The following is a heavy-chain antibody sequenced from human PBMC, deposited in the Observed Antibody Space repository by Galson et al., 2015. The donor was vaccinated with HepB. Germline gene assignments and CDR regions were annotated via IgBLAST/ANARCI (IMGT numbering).Heavy chain of an antibody. CDR3: ARDHRYYDSSGYLGWFDP. J-gene: IGHJ5*02. D-gene: IGHD3-22*01. Sequence: SVKVSCKASGYTFTSYGISWVRQAPGQGLEWMGWISAYNGNTNYAQKLQGRVTMTTDTSTSTAYMELRSLRSDDTAVYYCARDHRYYDSSGYLGWFDPWGQGTLVTVSS. CDR1: GYTFTSYG. V-gene: IGHV1-18*04. CDR2: ISAYNGNT.